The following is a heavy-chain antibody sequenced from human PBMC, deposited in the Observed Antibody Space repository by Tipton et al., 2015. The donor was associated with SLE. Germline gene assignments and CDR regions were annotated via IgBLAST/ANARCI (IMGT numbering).Heavy chain of an antibody. V-gene: IGHV3-21*04. CDR3: AKPPDYGGNSAY. CDR2: ISSSSSYI. Sequence: SLRLSCAASGFTFSSYSMNWVRQAPGKGLEWVSSISSSSSYIYYADSVKGRFTISRDNSKNTLYLQMNSLRAEDTAVYYCAKPPDYGGNSAYWGQGTLVTVSS. J-gene: IGHJ4*02. CDR1: GFTFSSYS. D-gene: IGHD4-23*01.